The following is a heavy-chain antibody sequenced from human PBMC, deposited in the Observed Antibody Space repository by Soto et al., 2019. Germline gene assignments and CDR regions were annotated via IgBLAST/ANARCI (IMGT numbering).Heavy chain of an antibody. CDR3: VTWLSAHFDY. J-gene: IGHJ4*02. D-gene: IGHD6-19*01. V-gene: IGHV3-23*05. CDR2: IDGPTTNT. Sequence: PGGSLRLSCAASGFTFAHYAMMWARQAPGRGLEWVSTIDGPTTNTHYIDSVKGRFFISRDNAINTVYLQMNGLSAEDTAVYYCVTWLSAHFDYWGRGTLVTVSS. CDR1: GFTFAHYA.